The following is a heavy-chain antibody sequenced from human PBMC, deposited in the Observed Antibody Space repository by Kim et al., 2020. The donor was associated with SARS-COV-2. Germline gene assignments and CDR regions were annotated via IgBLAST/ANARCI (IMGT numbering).Heavy chain of an antibody. V-gene: IGHV1-8*01. D-gene: IGHD5-12*01. CDR3: ARGAMGVATKHYYYYYMDV. J-gene: IGHJ6*03. Sequence: ASVKVSCKASGYTFTSYDINWVRQATGQGLEWMGWMNPNSGNTGYAQKFQGRVTMTRNTSISTAYMELSSLRSEDTAVYYCARGAMGVATKHYYYYYMDVWGKGTTVTVSS. CDR2: MNPNSGNT. CDR1: GYTFTSYD.